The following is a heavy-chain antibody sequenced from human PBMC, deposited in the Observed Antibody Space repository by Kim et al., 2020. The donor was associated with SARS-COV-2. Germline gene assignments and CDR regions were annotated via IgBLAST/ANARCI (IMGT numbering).Heavy chain of an antibody. V-gene: IGHV3-7*03. Sequence: LSLTCAASGFTFNNYWMSWVRQAPGEGLECVANINQDGSAKYYVGSVKGRFTVSRDNAENSLYLQMSGLRAEDTAVYYCARDLSGSKYAFDIWGQGTMVTVSS. D-gene: IGHD1-26*01. CDR1: GFTFNNYW. CDR3: ARDLSGSKYAFDI. J-gene: IGHJ3*02. CDR2: INQDGSAK.